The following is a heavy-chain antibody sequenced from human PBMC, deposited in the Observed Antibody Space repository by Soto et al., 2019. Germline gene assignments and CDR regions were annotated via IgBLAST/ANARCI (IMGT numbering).Heavy chain of an antibody. V-gene: IGHV1-3*05. CDR3: ARAHPYSSGWYGALYY. D-gene: IGHD6-19*01. CDR2: INAGNGNT. J-gene: IGHJ4*02. Sequence: QVQLVQSGAEEKKPGASVKVSCKASGYTFTSYAMHWVRQAPGQRLEWMGWINAGNGNTKYSQKFQGRVTITRDTSASTAYMELSSLRSEDTAVYYCARAHPYSSGWYGALYYWGQGTLVTVSS. CDR1: GYTFTSYA.